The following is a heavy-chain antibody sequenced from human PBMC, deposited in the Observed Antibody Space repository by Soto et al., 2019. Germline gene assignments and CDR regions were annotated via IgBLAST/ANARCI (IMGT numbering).Heavy chain of an antibody. V-gene: IGHV4-59*01. Sequence: SETLSLTCTVSGGSISSYYWSWIRQPPGKGLEWIGYIYYSGSTNYNPSLKSRVTISVDTSKNQFSLKLSSVTAADTAVYYCARRYGGRFDYWGQGTLVTVPS. J-gene: IGHJ4*02. D-gene: IGHD2-15*01. CDR2: IYYSGST. CDR3: ARRYGGRFDY. CDR1: GGSISSYY.